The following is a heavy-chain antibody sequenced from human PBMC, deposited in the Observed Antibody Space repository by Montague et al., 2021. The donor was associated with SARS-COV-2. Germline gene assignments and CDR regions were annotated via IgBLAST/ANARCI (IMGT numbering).Heavy chain of an antibody. J-gene: IGHJ5*02. CDR1: GVSVTDYY. CDR3: ARERGYQLLSGRFDP. Sequence: SETLSLTCTVSGVSVTDYYWSWIRQPPGKGLEWIGYIYYNGTTNYSPSLKGRVSISVDTSKNQFSLEMNSVTAADTAVYYCARERGYQLLSGRFDPWGQGTLVTVST. V-gene: IGHV4-59*02. CDR2: IYYNGTT. D-gene: IGHD2-2*01.